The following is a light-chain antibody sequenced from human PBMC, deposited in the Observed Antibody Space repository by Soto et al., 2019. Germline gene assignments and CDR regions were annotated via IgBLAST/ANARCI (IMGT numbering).Light chain of an antibody. CDR1: QRVTNN. Sequence: ETVLTQSPATLSLSPGETATLSCRASQRVTNNLAWYQWKLGQPPRLLIYGASTRATGIPVRFRGSGSGTEFTLTISSLQSEDSAVYYCQQHHNWPWTFGQGTRVELK. V-gene: IGKV3-15*01. CDR3: QQHHNWPWT. CDR2: GAS. J-gene: IGKJ1*01.